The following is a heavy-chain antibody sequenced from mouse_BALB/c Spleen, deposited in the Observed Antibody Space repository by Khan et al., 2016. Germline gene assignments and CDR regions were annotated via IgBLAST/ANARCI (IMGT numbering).Heavy chain of an antibody. V-gene: IGHV14-3*02. J-gene: IGHJ3*01. CDR1: GFNIKDTF. Sequence: VQLQQSGAEFVKPGASVKLSCSASGFNIKDTFIHWVRQRPDQGLEWIGRIDPADGNSKYDPKFQGKAPITSHQSSNTAYLQLISLTSEDSAVFYCTDGAYWGQGTLVTVSA. CDR2: IDPADGNS. CDR3: TDGAY. D-gene: IGHD2-3*01.